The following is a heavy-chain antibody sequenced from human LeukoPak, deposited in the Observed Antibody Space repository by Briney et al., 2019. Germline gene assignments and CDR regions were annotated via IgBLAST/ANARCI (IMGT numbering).Heavy chain of an antibody. J-gene: IGHJ4*02. Sequence: SGGSLRLSCEASGFTFSSYAMSWVRQAQGKGLDGVSVISGSGDSTYYADSVEGRCTISRDNSKDALYLQMNSLRAEDTAVYYCARVGYSGYDYDYWGQGTLVTVSS. CDR3: ARVGYSGYDYDY. CDR2: ISGSGDST. CDR1: GFTFSSYA. D-gene: IGHD5-12*01. V-gene: IGHV3-23*01.